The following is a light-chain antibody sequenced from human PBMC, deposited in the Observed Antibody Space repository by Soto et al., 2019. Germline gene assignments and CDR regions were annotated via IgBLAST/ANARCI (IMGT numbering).Light chain of an antibody. V-gene: IGKV1-5*01. Sequence: DIQMTQSPSALSASVGDRVIITCRASQSISSWLAWYQQKPGKAPKLLIYDASSLESGVPSRFSGSGSGTEFTLTISSLQPDDFATYYCQQSYSTFRTFGQGTKV. CDR2: DAS. CDR3: QQSYSTFRT. CDR1: QSISSW. J-gene: IGKJ1*01.